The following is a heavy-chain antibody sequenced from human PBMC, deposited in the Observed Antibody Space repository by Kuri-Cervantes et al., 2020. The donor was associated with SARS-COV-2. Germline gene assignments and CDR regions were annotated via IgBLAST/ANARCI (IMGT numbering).Heavy chain of an antibody. CDR1: GFTFSSYA. CDR3: TTLIDY. CDR2: VRGKASNYAT. V-gene: IGHV3-73*01. J-gene: IGHJ4*02. Sequence: GESLKISCAASGFTFSSYAMHWVRQGFGKGLEWVGRVRGKASNYATAYAASVKGRFTISRDDSKNMAYLQMNSLKTEDTAVYYCTTLIDYWGQGALVTVSS.